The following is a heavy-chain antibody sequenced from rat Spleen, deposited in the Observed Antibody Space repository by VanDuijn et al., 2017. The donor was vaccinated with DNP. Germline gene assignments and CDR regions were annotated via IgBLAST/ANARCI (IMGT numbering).Heavy chain of an antibody. Sequence: EVHLVESGGGLIQPGRSLNLSCVASGFTFSDYAMAWVRQAPKGGLEWVATISYDGLRTYYRDSVKGRFTISRDDAKSSLYLHMDSLRSEDTATYYCTTLNSGTYDSWGQGVMVTVSS. D-gene: IGHD1-3*01. J-gene: IGHJ2*01. V-gene: IGHV5-17*01. CDR1: GFTFSDYA. CDR3: TTLNSGTYDS. CDR2: ISYDGLRT.